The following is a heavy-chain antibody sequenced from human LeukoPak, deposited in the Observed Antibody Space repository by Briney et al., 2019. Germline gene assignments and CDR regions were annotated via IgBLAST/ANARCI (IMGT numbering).Heavy chain of an antibody. J-gene: IGHJ4*02. CDR1: GFTFSSCA. Sequence: GGSLRLSCAASGFTFSSCAMSWVRQAPGKGLEWVSGISGSGDSTDYADSVKGRFTISRDNSKNTLYLQINSLRAEDTAVYYCAKPPSDNLLTGSLYYFDYWGQGTQVTVSS. CDR2: ISGSGDST. CDR3: AKPPSDNLLTGSLYYFDY. D-gene: IGHD3-9*01. V-gene: IGHV3-23*01.